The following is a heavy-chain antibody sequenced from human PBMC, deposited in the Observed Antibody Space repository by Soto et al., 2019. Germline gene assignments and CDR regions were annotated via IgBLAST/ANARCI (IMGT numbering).Heavy chain of an antibody. CDR2: ISASGGST. CDR1: GCTFSSYV. V-gene: IGHV3-23*01. Sequence: GGSLRLSCAPSGCTFSSYVMSWVRQAPGKGLEWVSAISASGGSTYYADSVKGRFTISRDNSKNTLYLQMNSLRAEDTAVYYCAKRAAAGTGYYYYGMDVWGQGTTVTVSS. J-gene: IGHJ6*02. CDR3: AKRAAAGTGYYYYGMDV. D-gene: IGHD6-13*01.